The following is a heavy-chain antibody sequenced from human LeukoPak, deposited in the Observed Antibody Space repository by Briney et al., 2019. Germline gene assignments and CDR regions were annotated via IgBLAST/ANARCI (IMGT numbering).Heavy chain of an antibody. Sequence: ASVTVSCKASGYTFTSYGISWVRQAPGQGLEWMGWISAYNGNTNYAQKLQGRVTMTTDTSTSTAYMELRSLRSDDTAVYYCARTQDPIVVVPAALTGGWFDPWGQGTLVTVSS. D-gene: IGHD2-2*01. CDR2: ISAYNGNT. J-gene: IGHJ5*02. CDR1: GYTFTSYG. V-gene: IGHV1-18*01. CDR3: ARTQDPIVVVPAALTGGWFDP.